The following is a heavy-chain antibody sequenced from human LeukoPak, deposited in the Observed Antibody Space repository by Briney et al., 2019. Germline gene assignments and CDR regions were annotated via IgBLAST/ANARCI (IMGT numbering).Heavy chain of an antibody. CDR1: GFTFSSYS. D-gene: IGHD1-26*01. J-gene: IGHJ4*02. Sequence: GGSLRLSCAASGFTFSSYSMNWVRQAPGKGLEWVSYISSSSSTIYYADSVKGRFTISRDNAKNSLYLQMNSLRAEDTAVYNCARFRSGSYFDYWGQGTLVTVSS. CDR3: ARFRSGSYFDY. V-gene: IGHV3-48*01. CDR2: ISSSSSTI.